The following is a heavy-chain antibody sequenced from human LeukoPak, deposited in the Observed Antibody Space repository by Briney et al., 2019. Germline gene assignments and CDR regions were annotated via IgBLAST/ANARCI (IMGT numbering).Heavy chain of an antibody. CDR2: ISYDGSNK. V-gene: IGHV3-30*04. CDR3: ARSSGLLYYYYYMDV. D-gene: IGHD6-19*01. CDR1: GFTFSSYA. Sequence: GGSLRLSCAASGFTFSSYAMHWVRQAPGKGLEWVAVISYDGSNKYYADSVKGRFTISRDNSKNTLYLQMNSLRAEDTAVYYCARSSGLLYYYYYMDVWGKGTTVTVSS. J-gene: IGHJ6*03.